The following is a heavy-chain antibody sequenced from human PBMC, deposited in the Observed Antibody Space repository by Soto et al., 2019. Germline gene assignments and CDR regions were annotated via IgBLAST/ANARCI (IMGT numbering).Heavy chain of an antibody. Sequence: GASVKVSCKASGYTFTRSGISWVRQAPGQGLEWMGRIIPILGIANYAQKFQGRVTITADKSTSTAYMELSSLRSEDTAVYYCARSVDYYGSGSYRDYWGQGTLVTVSS. D-gene: IGHD3-10*01. CDR2: IIPILGIA. J-gene: IGHJ4*02. V-gene: IGHV1-69*04. CDR1: GYTFTRSG. CDR3: ARSVDYYGSGSYRDY.